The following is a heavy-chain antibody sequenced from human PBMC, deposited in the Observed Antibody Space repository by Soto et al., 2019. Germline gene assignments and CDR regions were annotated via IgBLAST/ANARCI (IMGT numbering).Heavy chain of an antibody. CDR2: MQPSTGRT. V-gene: IGHV1-8*01. CDR1: GYSYTSLD. D-gene: IGHD1-26*01. CDR3: ARGVSAGVDY. J-gene: IGHJ4*02. Sequence: ASVKVSCKASGYSYTSLDINWVRQTAGQGLEWMGWMQPSTGRTGYAQKFQGRVTMTRDTSINTAYMELTTLTSDDTAFYYCARGVSAGVDYWGQGTLVTVSS.